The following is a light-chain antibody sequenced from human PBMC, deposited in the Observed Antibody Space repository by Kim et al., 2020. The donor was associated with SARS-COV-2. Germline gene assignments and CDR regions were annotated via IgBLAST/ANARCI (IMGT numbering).Light chain of an antibody. J-gene: IGKJ4*01. Sequence: DIQLTQSPSFLSASVGDRVTITCRASQGISSYLAWNQQKPGKAPKLLIYAASTLQSGVPSRFSSSGSGTEFTLTISSLQPEDFATYYCQQLNSYPLTFGGGTKVDIK. CDR1: QGISSY. V-gene: IGKV1-9*01. CDR2: AAS. CDR3: QQLNSYPLT.